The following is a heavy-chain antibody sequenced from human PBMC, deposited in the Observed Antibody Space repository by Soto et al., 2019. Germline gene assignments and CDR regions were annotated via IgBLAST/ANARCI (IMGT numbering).Heavy chain of an antibody. CDR2: IYYSGST. D-gene: IGHD4-17*01. CDR1: GGSISSYY. CDR3: ARTTVTTLFDY. Sequence: PSETMSLTCTVSGGSISSYYWRWIRQPPGKGLEWIGYIYYSGSTNYNPSLKSRVTISVDTSKNQFSLKLSSVTAADTAVYYCARTTVTTLFDYWGQGTLVTVSS. V-gene: IGHV4-59*08. J-gene: IGHJ4*02.